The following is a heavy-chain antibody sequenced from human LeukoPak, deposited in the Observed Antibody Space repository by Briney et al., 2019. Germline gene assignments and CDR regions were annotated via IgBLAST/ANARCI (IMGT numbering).Heavy chain of an antibody. CDR2: ISSSSSYT. J-gene: IGHJ4*02. CDR3: ARVTYGSGSYYYFDY. D-gene: IGHD3-10*01. Sequence: GGSLRLSCAASGFTFSDYYMSWIRKAPGKGLEWVSYISSSSSYTNYADSVKGRFTISRDNAKNSLYLQMNSLRAEDTAVYYCARVTYGSGSYYYFDYWGQGTLVTVSS. V-gene: IGHV3-11*05. CDR1: GFTFSDYY.